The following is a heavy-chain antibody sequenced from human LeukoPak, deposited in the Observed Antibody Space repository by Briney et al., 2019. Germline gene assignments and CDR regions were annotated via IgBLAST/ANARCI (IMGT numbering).Heavy chain of an antibody. CDR3: ARADSSGYVSSDC. V-gene: IGHV4-38-2*02. CDR1: GYSISSGYY. D-gene: IGHD3-22*01. CDR2: IYHSGST. J-gene: IGHJ4*02. Sequence: PSETLSLTRTASGYSISSGYYWGWIRQPPGEGLEWIGSIYHSGSTYYNPSLKSRVTISVDTSKNQFSLKLSSVTAADTAVYYCARADSSGYVSSDCWGQGTLVTVSS.